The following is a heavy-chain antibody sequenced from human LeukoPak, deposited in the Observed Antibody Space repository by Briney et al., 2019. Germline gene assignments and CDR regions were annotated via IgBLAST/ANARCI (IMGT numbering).Heavy chain of an antibody. V-gene: IGHV3-66*01. CDR1: EFSVGSNY. D-gene: IGHD1-26*01. J-gene: IGHJ4*02. CDR2: IYSGGST. Sequence: GGSLRLSCAASEFSVGSNYMTWVRQAPGKGLEWVSLIYSGGSTYYADSVKGRFTISRDNSKNTLYLQMNSLRAEDTAVYYCAKGELPDYWGQGTLVTVSS. CDR3: AKGELPDY.